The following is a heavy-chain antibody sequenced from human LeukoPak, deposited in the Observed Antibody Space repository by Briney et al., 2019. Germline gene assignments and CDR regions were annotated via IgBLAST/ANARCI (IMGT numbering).Heavy chain of an antibody. D-gene: IGHD3-22*01. CDR3: ARDDTHYGSSGSFYDAFDI. J-gene: IGHJ3*02. CDR2: IRRDGSET. Sequence: QSGGSLRLSCAAPGFTFSNYWMTWVRRAPGKGLGWVANIRRDGSETHYVDSVMGRFTISRDNAKNSLYLQMNSLRAEDTAVYYCARDDTHYGSSGSFYDAFDIWGQGTMVTVSS. V-gene: IGHV3-7*01. CDR1: GFTFSNYW.